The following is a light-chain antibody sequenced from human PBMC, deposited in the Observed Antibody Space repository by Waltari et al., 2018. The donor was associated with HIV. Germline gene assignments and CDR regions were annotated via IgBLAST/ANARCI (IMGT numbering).Light chain of an antibody. J-gene: IGLJ2*01. CDR3: AAWDDSLNGVV. CDR2: SNN. V-gene: IGLV1-44*01. CDR1: SSNIVSNT. Sequence: QSVLTQPPSASGTPGQRVTISCSGSSSNIVSNTVNWYQQLPGTAPKLLIYSNNQRPSGVPDRFSGSKSGTSASLAISGLQSEDESEYYCAAWDDSLNGVVFGGGTKLTVL.